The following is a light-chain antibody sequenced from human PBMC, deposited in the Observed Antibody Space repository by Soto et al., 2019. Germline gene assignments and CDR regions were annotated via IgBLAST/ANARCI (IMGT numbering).Light chain of an antibody. CDR3: QQYYISRT. Sequence: EIELTQSPGTLSLSPGERATLSCRTSQSISSRHLAWYQQRPGQAPRLLIYDSSKRATGIPERFSGSGSGTDFALTISXLEPEDFAVYYCQQYYISRTFGQGTKVDIK. V-gene: IGKV3-20*01. CDR1: QSISSRH. CDR2: DSS. J-gene: IGKJ1*01.